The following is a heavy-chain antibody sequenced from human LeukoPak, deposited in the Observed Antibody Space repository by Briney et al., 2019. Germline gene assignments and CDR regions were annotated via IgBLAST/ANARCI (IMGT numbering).Heavy chain of an antibody. D-gene: IGHD3-10*01. J-gene: IGHJ6*03. CDR2: IYSGGST. V-gene: IGHV3-53*01. Sequence: GGSLRLSCAASGFTVSSNYMSWVRQAPGKGLEWVSVIYSGGSTYYADSVKGRFTISRDNSKNTLYLQMNSLRAEDTAVYYCARGQSRFDYYYYMDVWGKGTTVTISS. CDR1: GFTVSSNY. CDR3: ARGQSRFDYYYYMDV.